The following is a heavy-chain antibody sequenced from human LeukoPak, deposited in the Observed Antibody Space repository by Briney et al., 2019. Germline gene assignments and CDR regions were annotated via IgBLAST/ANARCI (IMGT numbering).Heavy chain of an antibody. CDR3: ARGHMVRGVMGYYYYYMDV. CDR2: INPNSGGT. Sequence: ASVKVSCKASGYTFTGYYMHWVRQAPGQRLEWMGWINPNSGGTNYAQKYQGRVTMTRDTSISTTYMELSRLRSDDTAVYYCARGHMVRGVMGYYYYYMDVWGKGTTVTVSS. V-gene: IGHV1-2*02. D-gene: IGHD3-10*01. J-gene: IGHJ6*03. CDR1: GYTFTGYY.